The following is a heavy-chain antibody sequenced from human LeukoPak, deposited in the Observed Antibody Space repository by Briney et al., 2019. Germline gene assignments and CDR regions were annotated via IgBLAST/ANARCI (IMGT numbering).Heavy chain of an antibody. V-gene: IGHV3-23*01. CDR2: ISGSGGST. CDR3: AKQNLNDYGDDDAFDI. CDR1: GFTFSSYA. D-gene: IGHD4-17*01. J-gene: IGHJ3*02. Sequence: GGSLRLSCAASGFTFSSYAMSWVRQAPGKGLEWVSAISGSGGSTYYADSVNGRFTISRDNSKNTLYLQMNSLRAEDTAVYYCAKQNLNDYGDDDAFDIWGQGTMVTVTS.